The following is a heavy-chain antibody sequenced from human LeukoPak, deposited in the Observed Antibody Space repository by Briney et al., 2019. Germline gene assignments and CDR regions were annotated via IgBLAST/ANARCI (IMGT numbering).Heavy chain of an antibody. J-gene: IGHJ6*02. CDR2: ISWDSGNI. Sequence: GGSLRLSCAASGFTFDDYATHWVRQAPGKGLEWVSGISWDSGNIGYADSVKGRFTISRDNAKNSLYLQMNSLRAEDTALYYCAKDSRLYYYYGMDVWGQGTTVTVSS. CDR3: AKDSRLYYYYGMDV. CDR1: GFTFDDYA. V-gene: IGHV3-9*01.